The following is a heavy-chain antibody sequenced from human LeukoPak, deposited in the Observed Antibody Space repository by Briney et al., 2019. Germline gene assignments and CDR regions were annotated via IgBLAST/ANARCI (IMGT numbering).Heavy chain of an antibody. CDR3: ARDVVVAAANWFDP. D-gene: IGHD2-15*01. V-gene: IGHV3-30-3*01. CDR1: GFTSSSYA. Sequence: GRSLRLSCAASGFTSSSYAMHWVRQAPGKGLEWVAVISYDGSNKYYADSVKGRFTIPRDNSKNTLYLQMNSLRAEDTAVYYCARDVVVAAANWFDPWGQGTLVTVSS. J-gene: IGHJ5*02. CDR2: ISYDGSNK.